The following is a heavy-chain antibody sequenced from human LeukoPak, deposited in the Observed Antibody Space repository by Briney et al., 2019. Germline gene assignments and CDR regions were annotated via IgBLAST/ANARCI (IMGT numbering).Heavy chain of an antibody. Sequence: ASVKVSCKASGYTFTSYVISWLRQAPGKGLEWMGWIIAYTGNSHYAQKLQGRVTKPTDTSTSTAYRKLRSLRTDDSAVYCCASSHNCKYFDYWGQGTLVTVSS. J-gene: IGHJ4*02. CDR3: ASSHNCKYFDY. CDR2: IIAYTGNS. V-gene: IGHV1-18*01. D-gene: IGHD1-20*01. CDR1: GYTFTSYV.